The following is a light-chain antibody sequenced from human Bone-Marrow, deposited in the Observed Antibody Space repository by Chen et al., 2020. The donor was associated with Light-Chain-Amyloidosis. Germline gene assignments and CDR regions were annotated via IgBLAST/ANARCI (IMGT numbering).Light chain of an antibody. CDR1: SSDIGTYSL. V-gene: IGLV2-23*01. CDR3: CSYAVSNTYL. J-gene: IGLJ2*01. Sequence: QSALTQPASVSGSPGQSITISCTVTSSDIGTYSLVSWYQHHPGKAPKLMIYGATKRPSGVSDRCSGSRSGNTASLTISGLQAEDEADYYCCSYAVSNTYLFGGGTKLTVL. CDR2: GAT.